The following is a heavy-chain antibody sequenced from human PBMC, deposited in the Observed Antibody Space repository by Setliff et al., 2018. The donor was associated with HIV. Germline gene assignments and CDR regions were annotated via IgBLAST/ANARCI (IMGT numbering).Heavy chain of an antibody. Sequence: GSLRLSCGASGFSFSSYSMNWVRQAPGKGLEWVSAISGSGGAIHYADSVKGRFTISRDNSKNTVHLQMNSLRAEDTAVYYCANDQWDCWGQGTLVTVSS. CDR1: GFSFSSYS. V-gene: IGHV3-23*01. J-gene: IGHJ4*02. CDR3: ANDQWDC. CDR2: ISGSGGAI. D-gene: IGHD6-19*01.